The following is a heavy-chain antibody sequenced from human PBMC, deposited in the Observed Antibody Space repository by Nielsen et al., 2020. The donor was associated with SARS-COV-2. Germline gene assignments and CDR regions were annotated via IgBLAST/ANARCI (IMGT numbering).Heavy chain of an antibody. D-gene: IGHD6-13*01. Sequence: SETLSLTCTVSGGSISSSSYYWGWIRQPPGKGLEWIGSIYYSGSTYYNPSLKSRVTISVDTSKNQFSLKLSSVTAADTAVYYCAREGIAAAGLDYWGQGTLVTVSS. CDR1: GGSISSSSYY. V-gene: IGHV4-39*07. CDR3: AREGIAAAGLDY. CDR2: IYYSGST. J-gene: IGHJ4*02.